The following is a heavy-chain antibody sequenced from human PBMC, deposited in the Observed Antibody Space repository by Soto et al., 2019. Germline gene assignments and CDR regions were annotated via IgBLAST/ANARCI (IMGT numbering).Heavy chain of an antibody. J-gene: IGHJ4*02. Sequence: QVQLVESGGGVVQPGRSPRLSCAASGFTFSSYGMHWVRQAPGKGLEWVAVISYDGSNKYYADSVKGRFTISRDNSKNTLYLQMNTLRAEDTAVYYCAKWDGAVWGQGTLVTVSS. CDR2: ISYDGSNK. CDR3: AKWDGAV. D-gene: IGHD2-8*02. CDR1: GFTFSSYG. V-gene: IGHV3-30*18.